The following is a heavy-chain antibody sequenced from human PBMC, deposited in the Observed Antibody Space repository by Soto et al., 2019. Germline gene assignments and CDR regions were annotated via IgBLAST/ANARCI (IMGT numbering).Heavy chain of an antibody. Sequence: GGSLRLSCAASGFTFDDYAMHCVRQAPGKGLEWVSGISWNSGSIGYADSVKGRFTISRDNAKNSLYLQMNSLRAEDTALYYCAKDIYDFSSGLNHAFDIWGQGTMVTVSS. CDR1: GFTFDDYA. CDR2: ISWNSGSI. CDR3: AKDIYDFSSGLNHAFDI. V-gene: IGHV3-9*01. J-gene: IGHJ3*02. D-gene: IGHD3-3*01.